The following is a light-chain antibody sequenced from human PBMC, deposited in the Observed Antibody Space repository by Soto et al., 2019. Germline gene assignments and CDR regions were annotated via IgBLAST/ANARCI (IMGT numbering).Light chain of an antibody. Sequence: QSVLTQPPSVSAAPGQKVTISCSGSSSNIGNNYVSWYQQLPGTAPKLLIYDSNKRPSGIPDRFSGSKSGTSATLDITGLQTGDEADYYFATWDSSLTGEVFGRGTKLTVL. V-gene: IGLV1-51*01. CDR1: SSNIGNNY. J-gene: IGLJ3*02. CDR2: DSN. CDR3: ATWDSSLTGEV.